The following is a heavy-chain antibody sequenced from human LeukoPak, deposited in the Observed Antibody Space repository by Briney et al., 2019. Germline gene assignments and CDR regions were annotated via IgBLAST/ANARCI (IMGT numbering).Heavy chain of an antibody. J-gene: IGHJ6*04. Sequence: SETLSLTCTVSGYSISSGYYWGWIRQPAGKGLEWIGRISSSGSTNYNPSLKSRVTISVDTSKNQFSLKLSSVTAADTAVYFCARGPYSYDSSGAFDIWGKGTTVTVSS. CDR2: ISSSGST. D-gene: IGHD3-22*01. V-gene: IGHV4-38-2*02. CDR1: GYSISSGYY. CDR3: ARGPYSYDSSGAFDI.